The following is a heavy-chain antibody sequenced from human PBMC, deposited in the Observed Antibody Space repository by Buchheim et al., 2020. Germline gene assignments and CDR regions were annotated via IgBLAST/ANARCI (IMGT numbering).Heavy chain of an antibody. J-gene: IGHJ6*02. CDR2: IYYSGST. D-gene: IGHD3-3*01. Sequence: QVQLQESGPGLVKPSQTLSLTCTVSGGSISSGGYYWSWIRQHPGKGLEWIGYIYYSGSTYYNPSLKSRVTISVETTKNQFSLKLSSVTAADTAVYYCARAYYDFWSGPKGGIYYYYGMDVWGQGTT. V-gene: IGHV4-31*03. CDR1: GGSISSGGYY. CDR3: ARAYYDFWSGPKGGIYYYYGMDV.